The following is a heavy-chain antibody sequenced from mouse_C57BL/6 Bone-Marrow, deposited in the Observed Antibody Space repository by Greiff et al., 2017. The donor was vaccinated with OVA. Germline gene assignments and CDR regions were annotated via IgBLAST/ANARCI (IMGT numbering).Heavy chain of an antibody. CDR2: ISSGGSYT. CDR3: ARDWVFITTVVRYFDV. V-gene: IGHV5-6*01. Sequence: EVQRVESGGDLVKPGGSLKLSCAASGFTFSSYGMSWVRQTPDKRLEWVATISSGGSYTYYPDSVKGRFTISRDNAKNTLYLQMSSLKSEDTAMYYCARDWVFITTVVRYFDVWGTGTTVTVSS. CDR1: GFTFSSYG. D-gene: IGHD1-1*01. J-gene: IGHJ1*03.